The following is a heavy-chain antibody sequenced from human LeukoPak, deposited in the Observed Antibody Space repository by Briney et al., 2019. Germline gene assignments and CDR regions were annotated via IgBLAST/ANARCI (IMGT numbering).Heavy chain of an antibody. V-gene: IGHV3-23*01. CDR1: GFIFSRYG. CDR2: ISGSGGTT. CDR3: AKDHLPGIVVADRDY. D-gene: IGHD6-19*01. J-gene: IGHJ4*02. Sequence: GGTLRLSCAASGFIFSRYGMSWVRQAPGKGLEWVSAISGSGGTTYYTDSVKGRFTISRDNSKNTLYLQINSLRAEDTAIYYCAKDHLPGIVVADRDYWGQGTLVTVSS.